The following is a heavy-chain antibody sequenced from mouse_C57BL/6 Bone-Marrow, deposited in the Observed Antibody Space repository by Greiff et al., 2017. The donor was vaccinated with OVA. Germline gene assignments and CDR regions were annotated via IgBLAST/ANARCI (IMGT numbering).Heavy chain of an antibody. CDR3: ARFYGSSSWFAY. D-gene: IGHD1-1*01. CDR1: GYTFTSYW. Sequence: VQLQQSGAELAKPGASVKLSCKASGYTFTSYWMHWVKPRPGQGLAWIGYINPSSGYTKYNQKFKDKATLTADKTSSTAYMQLSSLTYEDSAVYYCARFYGSSSWFAYWGQGTLVTVSA. J-gene: IGHJ3*01. CDR2: INPSSGYT. V-gene: IGHV1-7*01.